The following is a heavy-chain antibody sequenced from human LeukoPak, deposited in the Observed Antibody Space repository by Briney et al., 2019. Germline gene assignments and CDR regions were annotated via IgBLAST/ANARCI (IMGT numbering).Heavy chain of an antibody. D-gene: IGHD6-13*01. J-gene: IGHJ4*02. CDR2: IKEDGSEV. Sequence: GSLRLSCAASGFTFSGYWMSWVRQVPGKGLEWVANIKEDGSEVFYVDSVRGRFTISRDNADNSLYLQISSLRADDSAVYYCARDPGIAATGTVGYFDCWGQGTLVTVSS. CDR1: GFTFSGYW. CDR3: ARDPGIAATGTVGYFDC. V-gene: IGHV3-7*01.